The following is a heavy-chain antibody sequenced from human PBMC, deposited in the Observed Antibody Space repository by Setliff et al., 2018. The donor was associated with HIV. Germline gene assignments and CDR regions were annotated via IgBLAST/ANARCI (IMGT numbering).Heavy chain of an antibody. CDR3: VRSGCNGNICYDSRGWLDS. J-gene: IGHJ5*01. Sequence: ASETLSLTCTDSGGSIDSGNYDWNWVRQPGGKGLEWIGRIHTRGSTKYSPTFESRVTMSLDTSKNQFSLNLRSVTAADTALYYCVRSGCNGNICYDSRGWLDSWGQGTQVTVSS. CDR2: IHTRGST. V-gene: IGHV4-61*02. CDR1: GGSIDSGNYD. D-gene: IGHD5-12*01.